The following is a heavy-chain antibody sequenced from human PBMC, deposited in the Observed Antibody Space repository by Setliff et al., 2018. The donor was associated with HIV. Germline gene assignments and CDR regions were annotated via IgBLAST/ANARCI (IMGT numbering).Heavy chain of an antibody. CDR2: INHSGST. J-gene: IGHJ3*01. Sequence: SETLSLTCAVHGGSFSGYYWSWIRQPPGKGLEWIGEINHSGSTNYNPSLKSRVTISVDMSKNQFSLKLNSVTAADTAVYHCARGDTYYHDSSGYVKSALDCFDVWGQGTMVTVSS. V-gene: IGHV4-34*01. D-gene: IGHD3-22*01. CDR3: ARGDTYYHDSSGYVKSALDCFDV. CDR1: GGSFSGYY.